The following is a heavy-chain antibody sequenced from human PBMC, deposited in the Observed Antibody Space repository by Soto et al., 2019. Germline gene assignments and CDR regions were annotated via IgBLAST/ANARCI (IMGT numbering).Heavy chain of an antibody. CDR2: ISAYNGNT. Sequence: ASVKVSCKASGYTFTSYGISWVRQAPGQGLEWMGWISAYNGNTNYAQKLQGRVTMTTDTSTSTAYMELRSLRSDDTAVYYCARDRRDVYYDFYMDVWGKGTTVTVSS. J-gene: IGHJ6*03. CDR1: GYTFTSYG. V-gene: IGHV1-18*01. CDR3: ARDRRDVYYDFYMDV. D-gene: IGHD3-3*01.